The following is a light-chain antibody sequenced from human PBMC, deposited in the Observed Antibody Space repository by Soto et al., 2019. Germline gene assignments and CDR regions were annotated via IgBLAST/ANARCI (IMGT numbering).Light chain of an antibody. Sequence: QSVLTQPPSASGTPGQRVTISCSGSSSNIGSNYVYWYQQYPGKAPKLMIYEVRNRPSGVSTRFSGSKSGNTASLTISGLQAEDEADYYCTSYTTTSPVVFGGGTQLTVL. J-gene: IGLJ3*02. CDR2: EVR. V-gene: IGLV2-14*01. CDR3: TSYTTTSPVV. CDR1: SSNIGSNY.